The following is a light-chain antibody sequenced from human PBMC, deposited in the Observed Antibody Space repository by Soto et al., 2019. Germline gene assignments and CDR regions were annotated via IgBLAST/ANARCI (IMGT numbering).Light chain of an antibody. CDR1: QSVSSSY. Sequence: EIVLTQSPGTLSLSPGERATLSCRASQSVSSSYLAWYQQKPGQAPRLLFYGTSSRATGIPDRFSGSGSETDFTLTISRLEPEEFAVYYCQQSGSSPWTFGQGTKVEIK. V-gene: IGKV3-20*01. CDR3: QQSGSSPWT. J-gene: IGKJ1*01. CDR2: GTS.